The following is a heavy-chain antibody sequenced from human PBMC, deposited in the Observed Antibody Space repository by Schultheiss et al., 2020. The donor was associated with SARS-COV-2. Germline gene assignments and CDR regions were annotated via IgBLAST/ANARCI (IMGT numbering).Heavy chain of an antibody. CDR2: ISSNGGST. J-gene: IGHJ6*02. CDR1: GFTFSSYA. V-gene: IGHV3-64*01. CDR3: ARDIYYDSSGYYYTQRNYYYYGMDV. D-gene: IGHD3-22*01. Sequence: GSLRLSCAASGFTFSSYAMHWVRQAPGKGLEYVSAISSNGGSTYYANSVKGRFTISRDNAKNSLYLQMNSLRAEDTAVYYYARDIYYDSSGYYYTQRNYYYYGMDVWGQGTTVTVSS.